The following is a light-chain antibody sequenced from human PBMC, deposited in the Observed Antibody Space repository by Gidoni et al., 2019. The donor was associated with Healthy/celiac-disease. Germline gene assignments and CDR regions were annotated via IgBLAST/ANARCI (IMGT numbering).Light chain of an antibody. Sequence: DIQMTQSTSSMSASVGDRVTITCRASQSISSDLNWYQQKPGKAPKLLIYAASSLQSGVPSRFSGSGYGTDFTLTISSLQPEDFATYFCQQSYSTPWTFGQGTKVEIK. CDR2: AAS. CDR3: QQSYSTPWT. J-gene: IGKJ1*01. CDR1: QSISSD. V-gene: IGKV1-39*01.